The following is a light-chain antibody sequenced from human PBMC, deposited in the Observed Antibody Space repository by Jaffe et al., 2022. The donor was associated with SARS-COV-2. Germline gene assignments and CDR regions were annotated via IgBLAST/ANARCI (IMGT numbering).Light chain of an antibody. J-gene: IGKJ1*01. V-gene: IGKV1-5*03. Sequence: DIQMTQSPSTLSASVGDRVTIACRASQSISSFLAWYQQKAGKAPKLLIYQSSSLQSGVPSRFSGSGSGTKFTLTISSLQPDDFATYYCQQYNTYRTFGQGTKVEIK. CDR1: QSISSF. CDR2: QSS. CDR3: QQYNTYRT.